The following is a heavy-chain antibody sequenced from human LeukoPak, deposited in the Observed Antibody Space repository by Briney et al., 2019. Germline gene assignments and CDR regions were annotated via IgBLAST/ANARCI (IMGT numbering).Heavy chain of an antibody. CDR2: INHSGST. J-gene: IGHJ4*02. D-gene: IGHD3-22*01. Sequence: PSETLSLTCAVYGGSFSGYYWSWIRQPPGKGLEWIGEINHSGSTNYKPSLKSRVTISVDTSKNQFSLNLTSVTAADTAVYYCARDGAGSGYLFDYWGQGILVTVSS. CDR1: GGSFSGYY. CDR3: ARDGAGSGYLFDY. V-gene: IGHV4-34*01.